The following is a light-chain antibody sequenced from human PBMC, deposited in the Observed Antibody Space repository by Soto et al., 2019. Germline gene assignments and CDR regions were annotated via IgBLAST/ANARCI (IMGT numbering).Light chain of an antibody. V-gene: IGKV1-27*01. Sequence: DIQKTQSPSSLSASVGDRVTITCRARQGISNYLAWYQQKPGKVPKLLIYAASTLQSGVPSRFSGSGSGTDFTLTISSLQPEDVATYYCQKYNSAPPGTFGQGTKVEIK. CDR1: QGISNY. CDR2: AAS. CDR3: QKYNSAPPGT. J-gene: IGKJ1*01.